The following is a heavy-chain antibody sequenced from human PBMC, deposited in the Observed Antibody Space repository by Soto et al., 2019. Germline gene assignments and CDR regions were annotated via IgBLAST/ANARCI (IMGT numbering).Heavy chain of an antibody. CDR3: ARDSDYCTGGSCYGNFDF. CDR2: ISHSGGT. V-gene: IGHV4-31*03. Sequence: QVQLQESGPGLVKPSQTLSLTCTVSGGSISSGTYYWTWVRQRPGEGLEWIGFISHSGGTYYNPSLKSRAAISVDTSENQFSLRLSSVTAADTAVYFCARDSDYCTGGSCYGNFDFWGQGTLVTVSS. J-gene: IGHJ4*02. D-gene: IGHD2-15*01. CDR1: GGSISSGTYY.